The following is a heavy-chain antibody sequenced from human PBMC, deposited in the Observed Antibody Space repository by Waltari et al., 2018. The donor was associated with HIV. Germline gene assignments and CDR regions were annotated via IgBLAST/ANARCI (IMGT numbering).Heavy chain of an antibody. V-gene: IGHV1-8*01. CDR1: GYKFTDYD. Sequence: QVRLEQSGAEVKEPGASVKVSCKTSGYKFTDYDINWVRRAPGQGLEWMGWMNPDSGSTGYAQKFQARVSMTMNTAKSTAFLEMRDLRSQDTAVYYCSMSRLGAFFGDNWGQGTAVTVSS. CDR3: SMSRLGAFFGDN. CDR2: MNPDSGST. D-gene: IGHD3-3*01. J-gene: IGHJ4*02.